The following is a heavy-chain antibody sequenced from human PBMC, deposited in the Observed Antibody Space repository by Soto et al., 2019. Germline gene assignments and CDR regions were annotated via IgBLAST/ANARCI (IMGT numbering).Heavy chain of an antibody. J-gene: IGHJ4*02. D-gene: IGHD2-21*02. Sequence: QVQLVQPGAEVKKPGASVKVSCKASGYTFTSYGISWVRQAPGQGLEWMGWISAYNGNTNYAQKLQGRVTMTTDTSTSTAYMELRSLRSDDTAVYYCARASRGNSRAPSPDYWGQGTLVTVSS. CDR1: GYTFTSYG. CDR3: ARASRGNSRAPSPDY. CDR2: ISAYNGNT. V-gene: IGHV1-18*04.